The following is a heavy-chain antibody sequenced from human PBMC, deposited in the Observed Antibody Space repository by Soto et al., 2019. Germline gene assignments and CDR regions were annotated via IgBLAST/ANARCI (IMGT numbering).Heavy chain of an antibody. CDR3: VRSYGSGSYRTIDV. CDR2: IDNSGGKT. D-gene: IGHD3-10*01. Sequence: PWGSLRLSCAAFGFTFSTYGMSWIRQAPGRRLEWVSSIDNSGGKTFYADSVRGRFTISRDNSKNTLYLQTNGLRAEDTAVYYCVRSYGSGSYRTIDVWGQGTTVTVSS. J-gene: IGHJ6*02. CDR1: GFTFSTYG. V-gene: IGHV3-23*05.